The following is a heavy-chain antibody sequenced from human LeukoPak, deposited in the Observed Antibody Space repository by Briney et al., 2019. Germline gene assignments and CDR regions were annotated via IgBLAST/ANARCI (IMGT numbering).Heavy chain of an antibody. CDR3: AKEMAAAGQP. CDR2: ISYDGSNK. D-gene: IGHD6-13*01. J-gene: IGHJ5*02. Sequence: GGSLRLSCAASGFTFSSYAMHWVRQAPGKGLEWVAVISYDGSNKYYADSVKGRFTISRDNSKNTLYLQMNSLRAEDTAVYYCAKEMAAAGQPWGQGTLVTVSS. CDR1: GFTFSSYA. V-gene: IGHV3-30*04.